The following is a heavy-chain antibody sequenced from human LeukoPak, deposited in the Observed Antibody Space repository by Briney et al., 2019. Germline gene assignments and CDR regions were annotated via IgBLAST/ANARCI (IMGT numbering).Heavy chain of an antibody. D-gene: IGHD3-10*01. V-gene: IGHV4-38-2*01. CDR2: IYFSGIT. J-gene: IGHJ4*02. CDR1: GGSFSTGDY. CDR3: ARLTSSNRGLMITHDY. Sequence: SETLSLTCAVYGGSFSTGDYWDWIRQPPGKGLEWIGSIYFSGITYYNPSLKSRVTISADMSENQFSLRLSSVTAADSAVYYCARLTSSNRGLMITHDYWGQGTLVSVSS.